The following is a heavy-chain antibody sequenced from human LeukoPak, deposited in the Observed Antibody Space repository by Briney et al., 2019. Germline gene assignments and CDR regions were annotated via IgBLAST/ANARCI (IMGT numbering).Heavy chain of an antibody. Sequence: NPSETLSLTCTVSGDFIRSGHYYWGWIRQSPGKGLEWMGSIYSTGNTHYNPSLESRLIISVDTSKNSFSLKLSSVTAADTAVYFCARDLWSTAAGIFDFWGQGALVTVSS. CDR1: GDFIRSGHYY. J-gene: IGHJ4*02. CDR3: ARDLWSTAAGIFDF. V-gene: IGHV4-39*07. D-gene: IGHD6-25*01. CDR2: IYSTGNT.